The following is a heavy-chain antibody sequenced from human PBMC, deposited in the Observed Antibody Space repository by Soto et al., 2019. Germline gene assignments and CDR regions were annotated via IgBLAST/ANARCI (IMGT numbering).Heavy chain of an antibody. D-gene: IGHD6-19*01. CDR3: ARIAVAGTN. CDR2: INDAGSA. CDR1: GGSFSGHY. Sequence: QVQLQQWGAGLLKPSDTLSVTCAVYGGSFSGHYWSWVRQPPGRGLEWIGDINDAGSANRNPSLKSRVTISVDKSKNQFSLKLSSVTAADTAVYYCARIAVAGTNWGQGTLVTVSS. V-gene: IGHV4-34*02. J-gene: IGHJ4*02.